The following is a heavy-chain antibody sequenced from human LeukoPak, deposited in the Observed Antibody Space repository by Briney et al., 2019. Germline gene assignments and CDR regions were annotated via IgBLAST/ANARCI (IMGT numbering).Heavy chain of an antibody. Sequence: PSETLSLTCTVSGGSISSGSYYWGWVRQPPGKGLEWIGSIYYSGSTYYNPSLKSRVTISVDTSKNQFSLKLSSVTAADTAVYYCARQLSFGLFDYWGQGTLVTVSS. J-gene: IGHJ4*02. CDR2: IYYSGST. CDR3: ARQLSFGLFDY. V-gene: IGHV4-39*01. D-gene: IGHD3-10*01. CDR1: GGSISSGSYY.